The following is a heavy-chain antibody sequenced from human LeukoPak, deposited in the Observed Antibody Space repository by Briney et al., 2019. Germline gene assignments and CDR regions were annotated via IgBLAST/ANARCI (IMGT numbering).Heavy chain of an antibody. CDR1: GGSISSGSYY. CDR2: IYTSGST. CDR3: ARDGTYWMTTVTTLAFDI. J-gene: IGHJ3*02. Sequence: SETLSLTCTVSGGSISSGSYYWSWIRQPAGKGLEWIGRIYTSGSTNYNPSLKSRVTISVDTSKNQFSLKLSSVTAADTAVYYCARDGTYWMTTVTTLAFDIWGQGTMVTVSS. D-gene: IGHD4-17*01. V-gene: IGHV4-61*02.